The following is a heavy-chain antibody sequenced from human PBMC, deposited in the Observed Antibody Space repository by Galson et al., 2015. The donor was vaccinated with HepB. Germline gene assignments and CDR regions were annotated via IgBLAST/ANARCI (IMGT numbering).Heavy chain of an antibody. CDR1: GFTFSDYY. J-gene: IGHJ6*03. Sequence: SLRLSCAASGFTFSDYYMSWLRQAPGKGLEWVSYISSSSSYTNYADSVKGRFTISRDNAKNSLYLQMNSLRAEDTAVYYCARDRLAVAGPHNYYYYMDVWGKGTTVTVSS. D-gene: IGHD6-19*01. V-gene: IGHV3-11*06. CDR3: ARDRLAVAGPHNYYYYMDV. CDR2: ISSSSSYT.